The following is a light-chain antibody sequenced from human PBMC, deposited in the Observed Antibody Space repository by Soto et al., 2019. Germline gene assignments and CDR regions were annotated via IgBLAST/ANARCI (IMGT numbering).Light chain of an antibody. CDR2: DAS. J-gene: IGKJ5*01. Sequence: DIQMTKSPSPLSASVGDRGTSTCRASHRIRSWLAWYQQKPGKAPKLLIYDASSLESGVPSRFSGSVSGTEFTLAISILQPYDFATYFCEQYYSCSNAVGQGTRLDIK. CDR1: HRIRSW. V-gene: IGKV1-5*01. CDR3: EQYYSCSNA.